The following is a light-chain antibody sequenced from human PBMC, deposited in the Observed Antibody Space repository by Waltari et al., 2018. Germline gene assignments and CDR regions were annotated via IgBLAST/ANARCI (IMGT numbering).Light chain of an antibody. CDR2: VGS. CDR3: QQSYSAPYT. V-gene: IGKV1-39*01. CDR1: QTISNY. Sequence: DIQMTQSPSSLSASVGDRVTITCRASQTISNYLNWYQHRPGKAPILLISVGSNLQRAVPSRFSSSGSGTDFTLTISSLQPEDFATYFCQQSYSAPYTFGQGTKLEIK. J-gene: IGKJ2*01.